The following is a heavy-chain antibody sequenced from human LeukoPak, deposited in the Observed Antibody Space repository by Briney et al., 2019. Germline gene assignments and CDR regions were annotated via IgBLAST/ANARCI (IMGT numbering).Heavy chain of an antibody. Sequence: GGSLRLSCAASGFTFSSYWMHWVRQAPGKGLVWVSRINSDGSGTSYADSVKGRFTISRDNAKNTLYLQMNSLRAEDTAVYYCARDSPYGSGSYLFDPWGQGTLVTVSS. CDR1: GFTFSSYW. J-gene: IGHJ5*02. CDR2: INSDGSGT. V-gene: IGHV3-74*01. CDR3: ARDSPYGSGSYLFDP. D-gene: IGHD3-10*01.